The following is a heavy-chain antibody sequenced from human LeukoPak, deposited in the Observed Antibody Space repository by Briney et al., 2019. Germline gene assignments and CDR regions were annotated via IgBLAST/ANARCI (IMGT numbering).Heavy chain of an antibody. CDR2: IVVGSGNT. J-gene: IGHJ4*02. CDR1: GFTFTSSA. V-gene: IGHV1-58*01. Sequence: VASVKVSCKASGFTFTSSAVQWVRQARGQRLEWIGWIVVGSGNTNYAQKFQERVTITRDMSTSTVHMELSGLRSEDTAVYYCARDQEGFDYWGQGTLVTVSS. CDR3: ARDQEGFDY.